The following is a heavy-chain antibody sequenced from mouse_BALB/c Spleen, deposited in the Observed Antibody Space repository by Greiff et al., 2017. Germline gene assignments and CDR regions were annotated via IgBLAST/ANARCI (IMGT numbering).Heavy chain of an antibody. D-gene: IGHD2-2*01. CDR1: GFTFSNYW. Sequence: DVKLQESGGGLVQPGGSMKLSCVASGFTFSNYWMNWVRQSPEKGLEWVAEIRLKSNNYATHYAESVKGRFTISRDDSKSSVYLQMNNLRAEDTGIYYCTSSYGYSWFAYWGQGTLVTVSA. CDR3: TSSYGYSWFAY. V-gene: IGHV6-6*02. CDR2: IRLKSNNYAT. J-gene: IGHJ3*01.